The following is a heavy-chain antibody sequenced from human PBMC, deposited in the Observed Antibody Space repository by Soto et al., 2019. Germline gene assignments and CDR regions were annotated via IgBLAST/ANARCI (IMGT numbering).Heavy chain of an antibody. CDR2: ISYDGSNK. D-gene: IGHD3-22*01. CDR1: GFTFSSYG. V-gene: IGHV3-30*18. Sequence: GGSLRLSCAASGFTFSSYGMHWVRQAPGKGLEWVAVISYDGSNKYYADSVKGRFTISRDNSKNTPYLQMNSLRAEDTAVYYCAKDPNTYYYDSSGYHLDYWGQGTLVTVSS. J-gene: IGHJ4*02. CDR3: AKDPNTYYYDSSGYHLDY.